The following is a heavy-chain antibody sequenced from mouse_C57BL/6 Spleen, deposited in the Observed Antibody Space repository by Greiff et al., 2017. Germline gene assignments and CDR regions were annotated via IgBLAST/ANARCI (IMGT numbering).Heavy chain of an antibody. V-gene: IGHV1-69*01. CDR3: ATGTGFAY. D-gene: IGHD4-1*01. J-gene: IGHJ3*01. CDR2: IDPSDSYT. CDR1: GYTFTSYW. Sequence: QVQLQQPGAELVMPGASVKLSCKASGYTFTSYWMHWVKQRPGQGLEWIGEIDPSDSYTNYNQKFKGKSTLTVDKSSSTAYMRLSSLTSEDSAVYYCATGTGFAYWGQGTLVTVSA.